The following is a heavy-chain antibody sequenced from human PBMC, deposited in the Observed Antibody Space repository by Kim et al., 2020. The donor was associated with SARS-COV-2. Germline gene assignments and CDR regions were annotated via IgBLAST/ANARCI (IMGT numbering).Heavy chain of an antibody. Sequence: ETLSLTCAVYGGSFSGYYWSWIRQPPGKGLEWIGEINHSGSTNYNPSLKSRVTISVDTSKNQFSLKLSSVTAADTAVYYCARGGVRYCGGDCYSLFPPPGPIDYWGQGTLVTVSS. V-gene: IGHV4-34*01. D-gene: IGHD2-21*02. CDR2: INHSGST. J-gene: IGHJ4*02. CDR1: GGSFSGYY. CDR3: ARGGVRYCGGDCYSLFPPPGPIDY.